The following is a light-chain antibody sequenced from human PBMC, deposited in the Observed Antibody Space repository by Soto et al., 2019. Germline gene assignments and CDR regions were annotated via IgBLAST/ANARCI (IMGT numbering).Light chain of an antibody. J-gene: IGKJ4*01. Sequence: EMVVTQSPATLSVSPGERATLSCRASQDVSSNLAWYQQKPGQAPSLLISGASTRATGTPARFSGSGSGTEFTLTISSLQSEDYAVYFCQQYIRWPLTFGGGTKVEI. V-gene: IGKV3-15*01. CDR2: GAS. CDR1: QDVSSN. CDR3: QQYIRWPLT.